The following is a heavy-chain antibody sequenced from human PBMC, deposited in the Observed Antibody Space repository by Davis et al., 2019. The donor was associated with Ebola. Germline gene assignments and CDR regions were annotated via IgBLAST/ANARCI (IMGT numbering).Heavy chain of an antibody. CDR1: GFTFSSYS. CDR2: ISSSSNYI. Sequence: GESLKISCAASGFTFSSYSMNWVRQAPGKGLEWVSFISSSSNYIYYADSVKVRFTTSRDNAKNLLYLQMNSLRAEDTAMYYCVRTSDLWGQGTMVTVSS. J-gene: IGHJ3*01. CDR3: VRTSDL. V-gene: IGHV3-21*04.